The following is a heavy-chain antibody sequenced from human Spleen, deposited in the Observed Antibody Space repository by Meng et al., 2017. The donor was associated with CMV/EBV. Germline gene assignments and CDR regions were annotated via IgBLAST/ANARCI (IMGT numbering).Heavy chain of an antibody. V-gene: IGHV1-69*04. CDR1: GGTFSSYS. D-gene: IGHD5-12*01. Sequence: SVQVSCKASGGTFSSYSISWVRQAPGQGLEGMGRIIPLLGIANYAQKFEGRVTITADKSTSTAYMELSSLRSEDTAVYYCARDHRGRRGYSRYPPRYNWFDPWGQGTLVTVSS. J-gene: IGHJ5*02. CDR2: IIPLLGIA. CDR3: ARDHRGRRGYSRYPPRYNWFDP.